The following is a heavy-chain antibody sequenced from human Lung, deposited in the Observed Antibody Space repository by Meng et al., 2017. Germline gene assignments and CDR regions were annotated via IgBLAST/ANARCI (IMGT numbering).Heavy chain of an antibody. J-gene: IGHJ2*01. CDR1: GYIFTNYD. V-gene: IGHV1-18*01. CDR3: ARYVPNGSFWYFDF. D-gene: IGHD6-13*01. CDR2: ISVKNGEA. Sequence: QVSVVQSGADAKKPGASMKVSCKASGYIFTNYDISRVRQAPGQGREWMGWISVKNGEAKYPQNFQGRVTMTTDTTTSTAYMELRSLTSDDTAVYYCARYVPNGSFWYFDFWGRGTLVTVSS.